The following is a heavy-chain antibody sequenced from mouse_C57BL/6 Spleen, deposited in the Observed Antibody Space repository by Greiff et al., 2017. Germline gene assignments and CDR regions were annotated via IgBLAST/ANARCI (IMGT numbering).Heavy chain of an antibody. Sequence: QVTLKESGAELVRPGASVKLSCKASGYTFTDYYINWVKQRPGQGLEWIARIYPGSGNTYYNEKFKGKATLTAEKSSSTAYMQLSSLTSEDSAVYFCARRGGNFYYFDYWGQGTTLTVSS. D-gene: IGHD2-1*01. CDR1: GYTFTDYY. CDR3: ARRGGNFYYFDY. V-gene: IGHV1-76*01. J-gene: IGHJ2*01. CDR2: IYPGSGNT.